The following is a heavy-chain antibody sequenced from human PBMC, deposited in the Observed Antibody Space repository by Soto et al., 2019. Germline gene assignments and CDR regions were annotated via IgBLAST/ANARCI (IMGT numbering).Heavy chain of an antibody. V-gene: IGHV3-23*01. J-gene: IGHJ6*03. CDR1: GFTFSSYA. Sequence: GGSLRLSCAASGFTFSSYAMSWVRQAPGKGLEWVSAISGSGGSTYYADSVKGRFTISRVNSKNTLYLQMNSLRAEDTAVYYCAKRVFSYYYYMDVWGKGTTVTVSS. CDR2: ISGSGGST. CDR3: AKRVFSYYYYMDV.